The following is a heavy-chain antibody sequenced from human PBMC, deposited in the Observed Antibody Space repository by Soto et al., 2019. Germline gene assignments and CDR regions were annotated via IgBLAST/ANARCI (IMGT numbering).Heavy chain of an antibody. D-gene: IGHD3-22*01. J-gene: IGHJ4*02. CDR3: AKGYDSSGYYHFDY. V-gene: IGHV3-30*18. CDR2: ISYDGSNK. CDR1: GFTFSSYG. Sequence: QVQLVESGGGVVQPGRSLRLSCAASGFTFSSYGMHWVRQAPGKGLEWVAVISYDGSNKYYADSVKGRFTISRDNSKNTLYLQMNSLRAEDTAVYYCAKGYDSSGYYHFDYWGQGTLVTVSS.